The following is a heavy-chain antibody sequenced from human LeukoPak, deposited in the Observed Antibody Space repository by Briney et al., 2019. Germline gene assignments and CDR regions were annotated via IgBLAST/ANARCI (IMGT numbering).Heavy chain of an antibody. D-gene: IGHD5-18*01. CDR1: GGTFSGYA. J-gene: IGHJ4*02. CDR2: ISAYNGRA. Sequence: ASVKVSCKASGGTFSGYAITWVRQAPGQGLEWVGWISAYNGRANYAQKFQGRVTMTIDTSTTTAYMDLRSLTSDDTAMYYCTKGGAMVATVDFWGQGTLVTVSS. V-gene: IGHV1-18*01. CDR3: TKGGAMVATVDF.